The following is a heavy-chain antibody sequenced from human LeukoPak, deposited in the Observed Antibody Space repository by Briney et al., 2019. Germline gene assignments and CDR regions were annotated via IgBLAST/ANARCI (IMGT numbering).Heavy chain of an antibody. CDR3: ARDEGATTTYFDY. J-gene: IGHJ4*02. D-gene: IGHD1-26*01. CDR2: IVVGSGNT. Sequence: GASVKVSCKASGFTFTSSAMQWVRQARGQRLEWIGWIVVGSGNTNYAQKFQERVTITRDMSTSTAYMELSSLRSEDTAVYYCARDEGATTTYFDYWGQGTLVTVSS. CDR1: GFTFTSSA. V-gene: IGHV1-58*02.